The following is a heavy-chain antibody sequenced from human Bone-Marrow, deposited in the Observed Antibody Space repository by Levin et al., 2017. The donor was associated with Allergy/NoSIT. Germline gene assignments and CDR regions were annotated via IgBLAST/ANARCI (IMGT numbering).Heavy chain of an antibody. CDR2: IYDSGDS. J-gene: IGHJ6*03. Sequence: SQTLSLTCTVSGGPISTYYWSWLRQPPGKGLEWIGFIYDSGDSDYNPSLKSRVTIAMDTSKNQFSLKLTSVTAADTAVYYCARGAYDFWGYYYYYHLDVWGKGTTVTVSS. CDR3: ARGAYDFWGYYYYYHLDV. CDR1: GGPISTYY. D-gene: IGHD3-3*01. V-gene: IGHV4-59*01.